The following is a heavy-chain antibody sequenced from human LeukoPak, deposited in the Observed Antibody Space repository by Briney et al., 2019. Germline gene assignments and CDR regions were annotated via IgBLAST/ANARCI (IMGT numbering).Heavy chain of an antibody. V-gene: IGHV3-30*02. Sequence: GGSLRLSCAASGFTFRNYGMHWVRQATGKGLEWVSFIWNDGNNRFYADSVKGRFTISRDNSKNMLYLQMDTLRAEDTALYYCAKDPGASVSGFYMDVWGKGTTVIVSS. J-gene: IGHJ6*03. CDR1: GFTFRNYG. D-gene: IGHD2-8*02. CDR3: AKDPGASVSGFYMDV. CDR2: IWNDGNNR.